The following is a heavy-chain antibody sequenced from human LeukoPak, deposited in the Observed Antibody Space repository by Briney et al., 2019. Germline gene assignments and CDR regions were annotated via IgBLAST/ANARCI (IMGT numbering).Heavy chain of an antibody. CDR1: EFTFSSYS. J-gene: IGHJ4*02. CDR2: ISSSSSTI. D-gene: IGHD3-22*01. CDR3: ARDYYHYDSSGYLY. Sequence: PGGSLRLSCAASEFTFSSYSMNWVRQAPGKGLEWVSYISSSSSTIYYADSVKGRFTISRDNAKNSLYLQMNSLRAEDTAVYYCARDYYHYDSSGYLYWGQGTLVTVSS. V-gene: IGHV3-48*04.